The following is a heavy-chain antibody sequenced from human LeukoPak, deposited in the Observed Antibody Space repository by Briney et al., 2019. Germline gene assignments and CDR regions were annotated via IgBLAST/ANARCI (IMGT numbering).Heavy chain of an antibody. CDR3: ARQPNNYDSSGYYSYWFDP. Sequence: SETLSLTCTVSGGSTSSYYWSWIRQPPGKGLEWIGYIYYSGSTNYNPSLKSRVTISVDTSKNQFSLKLSSVTAADTAVYYCARQPNNYDSSGYYSYWFDPWGQGTLVTVSS. CDR2: IYYSGST. J-gene: IGHJ5*02. CDR1: GGSTSSYY. D-gene: IGHD3-22*01. V-gene: IGHV4-59*01.